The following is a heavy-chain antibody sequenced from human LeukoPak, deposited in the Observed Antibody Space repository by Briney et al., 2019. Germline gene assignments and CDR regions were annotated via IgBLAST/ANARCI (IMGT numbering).Heavy chain of an antibody. CDR1: GFTVSSNY. CDR3: ARDVHGGGDAFDI. J-gene: IGHJ3*02. V-gene: IGHV3-53*01. D-gene: IGHD4-23*01. Sequence: GGSLRLSCAASGFTVSSNYMNWVRQAPGKGLEWVSVIYSGGSTYYADSVKGRFTISRDNSKNTLYLQMNSKRAEDTAVYYCARDVHGGGDAFDIWGQGTMATVSS. CDR2: IYSGGST.